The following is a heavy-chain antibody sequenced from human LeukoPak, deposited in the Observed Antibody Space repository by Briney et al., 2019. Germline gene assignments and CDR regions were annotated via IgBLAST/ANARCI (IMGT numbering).Heavy chain of an antibody. CDR2: INPNSGGT. CDR1: GYTFTCYY. D-gene: IGHD2-8*01. J-gene: IGHJ4*02. CDR3: ARYGVRKVDY. Sequence: ASVKVSCKASGYTFTCYYMHWVRQAPGQGLEWMGWINPNSGGTNYAQKFQGRVTMTRDTYISTAYMEVSRLRSDDTAVYYCARYGVRKVDYWGQGTLVTVSS. V-gene: IGHV1-2*02.